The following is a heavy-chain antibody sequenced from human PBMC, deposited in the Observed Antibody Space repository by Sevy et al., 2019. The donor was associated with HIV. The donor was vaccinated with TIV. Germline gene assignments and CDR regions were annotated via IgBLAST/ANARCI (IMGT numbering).Heavy chain of an antibody. J-gene: IGHJ6*02. V-gene: IGHV3-53*01. CDR1: GFSVSSNY. Sequence: GGSLRLSCAASGFSVSSNYMRWVRQAPGKGLEWVSIIYSGGSTYYADSVKGRFTISRDNSKNTLYLQMNSLRAEDTAVYYCARERRKEWLAGGYYYYGMDVWGQGTTVTVSS. CDR3: ARERRKEWLAGGYYYYGMDV. D-gene: IGHD6-19*01. CDR2: IYSGGST.